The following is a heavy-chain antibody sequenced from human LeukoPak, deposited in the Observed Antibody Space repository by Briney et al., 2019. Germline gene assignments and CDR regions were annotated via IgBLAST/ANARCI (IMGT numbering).Heavy chain of an antibody. CDR3: ALLIVVVTPSYYYYYGMDV. Sequence: SETLSLTCTVSGGSVSGNGYYWSWIRQPPGKGLESIGYIFYSGSTYYNPSLKSRVTISVDTSKNQFSLKLSSVTAADTAVYYCALLIVVVTPSYYYYYGMDVWGQGTTVTVSS. D-gene: IGHD3-22*01. J-gene: IGHJ6*02. V-gene: IGHV4-61*08. CDR1: GGSVSGNGYY. CDR2: IFYSGST.